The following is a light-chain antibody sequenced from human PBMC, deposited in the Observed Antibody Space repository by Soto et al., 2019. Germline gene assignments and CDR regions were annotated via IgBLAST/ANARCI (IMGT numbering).Light chain of an antibody. CDR2: WAS. CDR3: QQYYITPWT. J-gene: IGKJ1*01. Sequence: DIVMTQSPDSLAVSLGERATINCKSSQSVLYSSNNKNYLTWYQQKPGQPPKLLIYWASTRESGVPDRFSGSGSRTDFTLTISGLQAEDVAVYYCQQYYITPWTFGQGTKVEIK. CDR1: QSVLYSSNNKNY. V-gene: IGKV4-1*01.